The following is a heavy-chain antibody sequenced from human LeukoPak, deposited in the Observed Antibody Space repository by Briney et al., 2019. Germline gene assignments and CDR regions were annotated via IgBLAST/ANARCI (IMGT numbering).Heavy chain of an antibody. Sequence: PSETLSLTCTVSGGSISSGGYYWSWIRQHPGKVLVWIGYIYYSGSTYYNPALKSRVTISVDTSKNQFSLKLSSVTAADTAVYYCASGYSSSWPYFDYWGQGTLVTVSS. CDR3: ASGYSSSWPYFDY. CDR2: IYYSGST. J-gene: IGHJ4*02. V-gene: IGHV4-31*03. CDR1: GGSISSGGYY. D-gene: IGHD6-13*01.